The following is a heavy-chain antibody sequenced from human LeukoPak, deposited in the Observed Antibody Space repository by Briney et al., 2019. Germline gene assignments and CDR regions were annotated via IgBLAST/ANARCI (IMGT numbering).Heavy chain of an antibody. CDR1: GFTFSSYG. CDR3: ARGNRAPGAFYI. V-gene: IGHV3-30*03. Sequence: GGSLRLSCAASGFTFSSYGMHWVRQAPGKGLEWVAVISYDGSNKYYADSVKGRFTISRDNSKNTLYLQMNSLRAEDTAVYYCARGNRAPGAFYIWGQGAMVTVS. CDR2: ISYDGSNK. J-gene: IGHJ3*02. D-gene: IGHD3-16*02.